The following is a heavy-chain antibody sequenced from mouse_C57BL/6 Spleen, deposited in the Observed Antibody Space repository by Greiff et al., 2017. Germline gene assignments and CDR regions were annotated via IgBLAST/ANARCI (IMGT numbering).Heavy chain of an antibody. CDR3: ARGYYYGRSGAWFAY. J-gene: IGHJ3*01. V-gene: IGHV1-69*01. Sequence: QVQLQQPGAELVMPGASVKLSCKASGYTFTSYWMHWVKQRPGQGLEWIGEIDPSDSYTNYNQKFKGKSTLTVDKSSSTAYMQLSNLTSVDSAVYYCARGYYYGRSGAWFAYWGQGTLVTVSA. D-gene: IGHD1-1*01. CDR1: GYTFTSYW. CDR2: IDPSDSYT.